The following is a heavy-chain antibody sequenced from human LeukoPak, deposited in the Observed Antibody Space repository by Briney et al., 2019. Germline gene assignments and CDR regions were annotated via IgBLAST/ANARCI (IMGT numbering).Heavy chain of an antibody. Sequence: GGSLRPSCAASGFTFSSYWMSWVRQAPGKGLGWVANIKQDGSEKDYVDSVKGRFTISRDNAKNSLYLQMNSVRAEDTAVYYCARDWGGPGLYDYWGQGTLVTVSS. J-gene: IGHJ4*02. CDR2: IKQDGSEK. D-gene: IGHD3-16*01. V-gene: IGHV3-7*01. CDR3: ARDWGGPGLYDY. CDR1: GFTFSSYW.